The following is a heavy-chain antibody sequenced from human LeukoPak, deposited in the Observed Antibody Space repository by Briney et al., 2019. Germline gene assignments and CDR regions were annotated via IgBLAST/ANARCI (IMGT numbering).Heavy chain of an antibody. Sequence: ASVKVSFKASGYAFTNYAISWVGQAPGQGREWMGWIGTYNGSPDYAQSLQGRVTMTTDTSTSTAYMELRSLNSEDTAVYYCAREDPGGAFDVWGRGTMVTVSS. V-gene: IGHV1-18*01. CDR2: IGTYNGSP. D-gene: IGHD3-16*01. CDR1: GYAFTNYA. J-gene: IGHJ3*01. CDR3: AREDPGGAFDV.